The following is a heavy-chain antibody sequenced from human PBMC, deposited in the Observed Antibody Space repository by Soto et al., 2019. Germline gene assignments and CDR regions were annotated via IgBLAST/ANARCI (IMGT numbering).Heavy chain of an antibody. Sequence: GESLKISCKGSGYTFTDYWIGWVRQLPGKGLEWMGIIYPGDSDTRYSPSFQGHVTISADKSISTAYLQWSSLKASDTAMYYCASLSSTRGYYYGMDVWGQGTTVTVSS. CDR1: GYTFTDYW. J-gene: IGHJ6*02. V-gene: IGHV5-51*01. CDR3: ASLSSTRGYYYGMDV. D-gene: IGHD2-2*01. CDR2: IYPGDSDT.